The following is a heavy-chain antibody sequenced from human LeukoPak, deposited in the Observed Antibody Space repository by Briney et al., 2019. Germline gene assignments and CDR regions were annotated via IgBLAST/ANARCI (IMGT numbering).Heavy chain of an antibody. CDR3: ARDVGGRRTGTTFDY. Sequence: GRSLRLSCAASGFTFSSYAMHWVRQAPGKGLEWVAVISYDGSNKYYADSVKGRFTISRDNSKNTLYLQMNSLRAEDTAVYYCARDVGGRRTGTTFDYRGQGTLVTVSS. J-gene: IGHJ4*02. CDR2: ISYDGSNK. CDR1: GFTFSSYA. D-gene: IGHD1-7*01. V-gene: IGHV3-30-3*01.